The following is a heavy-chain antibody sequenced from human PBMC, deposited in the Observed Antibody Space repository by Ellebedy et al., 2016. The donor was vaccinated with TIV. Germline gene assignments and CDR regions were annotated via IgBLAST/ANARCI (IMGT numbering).Heavy chain of an antibody. CDR1: GGSFSGYC. CDR3: VRRGGWSGAFDI. J-gene: IGHJ3*02. CDR2: IYYSGTT. D-gene: IGHD6-19*01. V-gene: IGHV4-34*04. Sequence: MPSETLSLTCAVYGGSFSGYCWSWIRQPPGKGLEWLGNIYYSGTTYISPSLKSRASISVDASNNQFSLKLSSVTAADTAVYYCVRRGGWSGAFDIWGQGTMITVSS.